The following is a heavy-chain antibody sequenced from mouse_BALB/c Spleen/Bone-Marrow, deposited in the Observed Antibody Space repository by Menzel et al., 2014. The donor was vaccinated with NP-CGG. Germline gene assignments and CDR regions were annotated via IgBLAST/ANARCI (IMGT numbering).Heavy chain of an antibody. CDR3: TRSNGNWFAY. Sequence: QVQLQQSGAELVKPGASVKLSCKASGYTFASYYIYWVKQRPGQGLEWIGEINPSNGGTNFNEQFKSKATLTVDKSSSTAYMQQSSLTSEDSAVYYGTRSNGNWFAYWGQGTLVTVSA. CDR1: GYTFASYY. D-gene: IGHD2-1*01. J-gene: IGHJ3*01. CDR2: INPSNGGT. V-gene: IGHV1S81*02.